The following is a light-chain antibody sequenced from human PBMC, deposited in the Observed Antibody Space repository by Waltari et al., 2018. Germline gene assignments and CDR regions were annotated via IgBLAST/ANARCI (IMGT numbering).Light chain of an antibody. J-gene: IGLJ1*01. Sequence: QSVVTQPPSVSATPGQTVTISCSGSTSNIGNEYVSWYKQLPGTAPKLLVYDNYKPPAGIPDRFAGSKSGTSATLGITGVQTGDEAHYYCGAWDSSLSAYVFGTGTEVTVL. CDR2: DNY. CDR3: GAWDSSLSAYV. V-gene: IGLV1-51*01. CDR1: TSNIGNEY.